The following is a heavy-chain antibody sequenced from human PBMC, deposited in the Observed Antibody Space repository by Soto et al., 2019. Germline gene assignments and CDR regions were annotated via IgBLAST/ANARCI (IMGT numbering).Heavy chain of an antibody. J-gene: IGHJ4*02. Sequence: GGSLRLSCAASGLIFSSYAMKWVRRAPGKGLEWVSTISGSGVIKYYADSVKGRFTISRDNSENTLYLQMNSLRAEDTAIYYCVKGFYSGNYYRLDYWGQGTLVTVSS. CDR2: ISGSGVIK. CDR3: VKGFYSGNYYRLDY. V-gene: IGHV3-23*01. D-gene: IGHD1-26*01. CDR1: GLIFSSYA.